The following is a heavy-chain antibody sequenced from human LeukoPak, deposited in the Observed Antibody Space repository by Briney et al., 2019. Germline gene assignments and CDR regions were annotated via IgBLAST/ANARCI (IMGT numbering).Heavy chain of an antibody. CDR1: GITVSSSY. J-gene: IGHJ4*02. Sequence: GGSLRLSCAASGITVSSSYLSWVRQAPGKGLEWVSLIYSGGSTYYAGSVKGRFTVSRDNSKNTLYLQMDSLRAEDTAVYYCARAFGYDWRLDYWGQGTLVTVSS. D-gene: IGHD5-12*01. CDR3: ARAFGYDWRLDY. CDR2: IYSGGST. V-gene: IGHV3-53*01.